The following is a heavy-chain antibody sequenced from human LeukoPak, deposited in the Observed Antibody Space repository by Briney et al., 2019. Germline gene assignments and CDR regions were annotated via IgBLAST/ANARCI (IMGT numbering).Heavy chain of an antibody. CDR2: IYSGGST. D-gene: IGHD3-22*01. CDR1: GFTVSSNY. CDR3: ARVVEDYYDSSGYCRN. Sequence: GGSLRLSCAASGFTVSSNYMSWVRQAPGKGLEWVSVIYSGGSTYYADSVKGRFTIPRDNSKNTLYLQMNSLRAEDTAVYYCARVVEDYYDSSGYCRNWGQGTLVTVSS. V-gene: IGHV3-53*01. J-gene: IGHJ4*02.